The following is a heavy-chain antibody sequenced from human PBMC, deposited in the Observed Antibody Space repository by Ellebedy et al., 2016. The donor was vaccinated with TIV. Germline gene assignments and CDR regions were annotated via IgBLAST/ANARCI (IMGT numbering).Heavy chain of an antibody. CDR3: TTGRDWSKY. V-gene: IGHV3-15*07. CDR1: GFTFSNAW. D-gene: IGHD3-9*01. CDR2: IKSKTDGGTT. J-gene: IGHJ4*02. Sequence: GGSLRLSCAASGFTFSNAWMNWVRQAPGKGLEWVGRIKSKTDGGTTAYAAPVEGRFTISRDDSKSTLYLEMNSLKIEDTAMFYCTTGRDWSKYWGQGTLVTVSS.